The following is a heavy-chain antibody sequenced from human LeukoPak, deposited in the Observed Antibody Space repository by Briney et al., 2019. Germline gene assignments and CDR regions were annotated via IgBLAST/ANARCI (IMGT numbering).Heavy chain of an antibody. Sequence: GRSLRLSCAASGFTFDDYAMHWVRHAPGKGLEWVSGISWNSGSIGYADSVKGRFTISRDNAKNSLYLQMNSLRAEDTALYYCAKVTGYSSSWYWFDPWGQGTLVTVSS. CDR1: GFTFDDYA. CDR2: ISWNSGSI. CDR3: AKVTGYSSSWYWFDP. D-gene: IGHD6-13*01. J-gene: IGHJ5*02. V-gene: IGHV3-9*01.